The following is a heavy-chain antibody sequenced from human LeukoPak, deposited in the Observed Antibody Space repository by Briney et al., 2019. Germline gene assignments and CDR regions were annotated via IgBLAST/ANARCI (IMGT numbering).Heavy chain of an antibody. CDR3: ASQSAVAGRALGY. CDR2: INHSGST. CDR1: GGSFSGYY. D-gene: IGHD6-19*01. J-gene: IGHJ4*02. V-gene: IGHV4-34*01. Sequence: SETLSLTCAVYGGSFSGYYWSWIRQPPGKGLEWIGEINHSGSTNYNPSLKSRVTISVDTSKNQFSLKLSSVTAADTAVYYCASQSAVAGRALGYWGQGTLVTVSS.